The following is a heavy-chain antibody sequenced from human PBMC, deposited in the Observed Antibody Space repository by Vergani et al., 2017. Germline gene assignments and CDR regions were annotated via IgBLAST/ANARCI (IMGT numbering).Heavy chain of an antibody. Sequence: QVQLVESGGGVVQPGRSLRLSCAASGFTFSSYAMHWVRQAPGKGLEWVAVISYDGSNKYYADSVKGRFTISRDNSKNTLYLQMNSLRAEDTAVYYCARSLLRLGDXFDYWGQGTLVTVSS. CDR3: ARSLLRLGDXFDY. J-gene: IGHJ4*02. CDR1: GFTFSSYA. D-gene: IGHD3-16*01. V-gene: IGHV3-30*04. CDR2: ISYDGSNK.